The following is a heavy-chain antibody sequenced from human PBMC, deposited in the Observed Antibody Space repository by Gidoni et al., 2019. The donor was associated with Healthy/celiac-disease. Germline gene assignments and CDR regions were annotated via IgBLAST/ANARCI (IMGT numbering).Heavy chain of an antibody. CDR1: GGSISSGGYY. V-gene: IGHV4-31*03. D-gene: IGHD7-27*01. CDR2: IYYSGNT. J-gene: IGHJ4*02. CDR3: ARDGGTGVDL. Sequence: QVQLQESGPGLVKPSQTLSLPCTVSGGSISSGGYYWRWIRQHPGKGLEWIGYIYYSGNTYYYPSLKSRVTISVDTSKNQFSLKLSSVTAADTVVYYCARDGGTGVDLWGQGTLVTVSS.